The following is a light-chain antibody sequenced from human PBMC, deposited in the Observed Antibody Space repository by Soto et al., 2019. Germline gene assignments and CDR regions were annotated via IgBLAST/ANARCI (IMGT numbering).Light chain of an antibody. V-gene: IGKV4-1*01. Sequence: DIVMTQSPDSLAVSLGERATIICKSSQSVLYSSNNKNYLHWYQQKPGQPPKPLIYWASTRESGVPDRFSGSGSGTDFTLTISSLQAEDVAVYYCQQYYSTPPTFGQGTKLEIK. J-gene: IGKJ2*01. CDR2: WAS. CDR1: QSVLYSSNNKNY. CDR3: QQYYSTPPT.